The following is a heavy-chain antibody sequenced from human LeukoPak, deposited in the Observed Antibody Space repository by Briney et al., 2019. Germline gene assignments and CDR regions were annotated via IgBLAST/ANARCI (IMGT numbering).Heavy chain of an antibody. CDR1: GFTFDDYA. Sequence: PGRSLRLSCAASGFTFDDYATHWVRQAPGKGLEWVSGISWNSGSIGYADSVKGRFTISRDNAKNSLYLQMNSLRAEDTALYYCATGNVWYKGDLWVFDYWGQGTLVTVSS. D-gene: IGHD3-16*01. V-gene: IGHV3-9*01. CDR3: ATGNVWYKGDLWVFDY. J-gene: IGHJ4*02. CDR2: ISWNSGSI.